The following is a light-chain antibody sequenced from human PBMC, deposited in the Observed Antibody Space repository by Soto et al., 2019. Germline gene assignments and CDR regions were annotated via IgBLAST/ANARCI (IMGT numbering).Light chain of an antibody. CDR2: KVS. J-gene: IGKJ5*01. CDR3: MQGTHWPT. CDR1: QSLVYSDGNTY. V-gene: IGKV2-30*01. Sequence: DVVMTQSPLSLPVTLGQPASISCRSSQSLVYSDGNTYLNWFLQRPGQSPRRLIYKVSGTDFTLKISRVEAEDVGVYYCMQGTHWPTFGQGTRLEI.